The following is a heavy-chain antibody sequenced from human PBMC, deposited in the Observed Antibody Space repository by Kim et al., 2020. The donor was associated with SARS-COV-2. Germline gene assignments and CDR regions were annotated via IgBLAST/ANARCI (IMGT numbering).Heavy chain of an antibody. J-gene: IGHJ4*02. CDR2: INAGNGNT. CDR3: ARARVNSRGNYGHGDY. V-gene: IGHV1-3*01. D-gene: IGHD1-7*01. CDR1: GYTFTSYA. Sequence: ASVKVSCKASGYTFTSYAMHWVRQAPGQRLEWMGWINAGNGNTKYSQKFQGRVTITRDTSASTAYMELSSLRSEDTAVYYCARARVNSRGNYGHGDYWGQGTLVTVSS.